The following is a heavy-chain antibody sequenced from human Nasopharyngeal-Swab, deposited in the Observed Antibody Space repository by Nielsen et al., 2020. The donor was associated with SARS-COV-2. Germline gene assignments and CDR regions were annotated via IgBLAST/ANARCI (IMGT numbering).Heavy chain of an antibody. V-gene: IGHV4-59*13. CDR2: IYYSGST. D-gene: IGHD3-16*01. CDR3: AIGGGGSYYYGMDV. J-gene: IGHJ6*02. Sequence: PGKGLEWIGYIYYSGSTNYNPSLKSRVTISVDTSKNQFSLKLSSVTAAGTAVYYCAIGGGGSYYYGMDVWGQGTTVTVSS.